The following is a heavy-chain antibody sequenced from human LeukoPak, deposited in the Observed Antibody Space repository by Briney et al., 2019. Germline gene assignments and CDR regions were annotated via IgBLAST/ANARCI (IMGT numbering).Heavy chain of an antibody. Sequence: VASAKVSCKASGYTFPGYYMHWVRQAPGQGLEWMGWINPNSGGTNYAQKFQGRVTMTRDTSISTAYMELSRLRSDDTAVYYCAREHSSSSGKVFDYWGQGTLVTVSS. J-gene: IGHJ4*02. CDR2: INPNSGGT. V-gene: IGHV1-2*02. CDR1: GYTFPGYY. CDR3: AREHSSSSGKVFDY. D-gene: IGHD6-6*01.